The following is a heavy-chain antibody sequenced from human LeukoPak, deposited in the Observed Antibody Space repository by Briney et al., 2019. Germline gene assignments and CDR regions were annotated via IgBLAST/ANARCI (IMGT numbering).Heavy chain of an antibody. D-gene: IGHD3-22*01. CDR1: GGSISSSSYY. V-gene: IGHV4-39*07. J-gene: IGHJ4*02. Sequence: SETLSLTCTVSGGSISSSSYYWGWIRQPPGKGLEWIGSIYYSGSTHYNPSLKSRVTISVDTSKNQFSLKLSSVTAADTAVYYCARESYYDSDFDYWGQGTLVTVSS. CDR2: IYYSGST. CDR3: ARESYYDSDFDY.